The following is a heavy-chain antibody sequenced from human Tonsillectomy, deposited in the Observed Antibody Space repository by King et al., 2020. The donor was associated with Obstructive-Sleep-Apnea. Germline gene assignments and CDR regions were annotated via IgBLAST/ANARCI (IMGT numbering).Heavy chain of an antibody. D-gene: IGHD5-12*01. Sequence: VQLVESGGGLVQPGGSLRLSCAASGFTFGYYSMNWVRQAPGKGLEWVSYISSSSASLYYVDSVKGRFTISRDNAKNSLYLQMNSLRAEDTAVYYCARDELRVRGSSGYDPSRWDYWGQGILVTVSS. CDR2: ISSSSASL. V-gene: IGHV3-48*04. J-gene: IGHJ4*02. CDR3: ARDELRVRGSSGYDPSRWDY. CDR1: GFTFGYYS.